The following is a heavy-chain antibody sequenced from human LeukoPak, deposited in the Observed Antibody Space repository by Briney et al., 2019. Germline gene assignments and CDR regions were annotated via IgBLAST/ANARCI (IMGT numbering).Heavy chain of an antibody. Sequence: PSETLSLTCTVSGGSITSYNWNWIRQPPGKGLEWIGFIYYSGNTNYNPPLKSRVTISVDTSKNQFSLKLSSVAAADTAVYYCAREGDSSAWGDAFDIWGQGTMVTVSS. CDR2: IYYSGNT. V-gene: IGHV4-59*01. CDR1: GGSITSYN. J-gene: IGHJ3*02. D-gene: IGHD3-22*01. CDR3: AREGDSSAWGDAFDI.